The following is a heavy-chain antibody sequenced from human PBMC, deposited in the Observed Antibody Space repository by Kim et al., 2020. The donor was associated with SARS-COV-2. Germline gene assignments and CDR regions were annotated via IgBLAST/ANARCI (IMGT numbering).Heavy chain of an antibody. CDR3: ARAYYDSSGYYGYFDY. V-gene: IGHV4-59*08. CDR2: IYYSGST. CDR1: GGSISSYY. D-gene: IGHD3-22*01. J-gene: IGHJ4*02. Sequence: SETLSLTCTVSGGSISSYYWSWIRQPPGKELEWIGYIYYSGSTNYNPSLKSRVTISVDTSKNQFSLKLSSVTAADTAVYYCARAYYDSSGYYGYFDYWGQGTLVTVSS.